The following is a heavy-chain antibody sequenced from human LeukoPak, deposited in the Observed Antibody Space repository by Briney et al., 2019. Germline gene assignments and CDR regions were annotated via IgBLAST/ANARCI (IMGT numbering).Heavy chain of an antibody. CDR2: FDPEDGET. Sequence: ASVKVSCKVSGYTLTELSMHWVRQAPGKGLEWMGGFDPEDGETIYAQKFQGRVTMTEDTSTDTAYMELSSLRSEDTAVYYCATTSTYYYDSSGYDLFDYWGQGTLVTVSS. J-gene: IGHJ4*02. V-gene: IGHV1-24*01. D-gene: IGHD3-22*01. CDR3: ATTSTYYYDSSGYDLFDY. CDR1: GYTLTELS.